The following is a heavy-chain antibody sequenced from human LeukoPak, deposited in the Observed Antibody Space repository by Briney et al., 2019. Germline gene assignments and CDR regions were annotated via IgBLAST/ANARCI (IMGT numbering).Heavy chain of an antibody. CDR3: ARRSEFDNTHYHYFDY. Sequence: PSETLSLTCSVSGGSMNSYYWSWIRQSPGKGLEWIGYIYYSGSTNYNPSLKSRVTISVDTSKNQFSLKLSSVTAADTAVYYCARRSEFDNTHYHYFDYWGQGALVTVSS. D-gene: IGHD2-15*01. CDR1: GGSMNSYY. CDR2: IYYSGST. V-gene: IGHV4-59*08. J-gene: IGHJ4*02.